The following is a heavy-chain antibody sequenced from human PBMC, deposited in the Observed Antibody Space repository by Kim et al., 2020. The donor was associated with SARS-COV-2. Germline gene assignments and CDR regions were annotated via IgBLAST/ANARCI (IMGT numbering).Heavy chain of an antibody. CDR1: GFTFSSYG. Sequence: GGSLRLSCAASGFTFSSYGMHWVRQAPGKGLEWVSVVSGDGSEKYYADSVKGRFTISKDSSKDTLYLQMNGLTPEDTAVYYCARRPLPDYWGQGTLVTVSS. CDR3: ARRPLPDY. V-gene: IGHV3-30*03. J-gene: IGHJ4*02. CDR2: VSGDGSEK.